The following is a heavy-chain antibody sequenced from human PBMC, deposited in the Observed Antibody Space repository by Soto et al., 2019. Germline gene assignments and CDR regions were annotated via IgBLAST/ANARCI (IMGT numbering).Heavy chain of an antibody. Sequence: SETLSLTCTVSGGSISSSSYYWGWIRQPPGKGLEWIGSIYYSGSTYYNPSLKSRVTISVDTSKNQFSLKLSSVTAADTAAYYCAELRGAYYYYMDVWGKGTTVTVSS. D-gene: IGHD1-26*01. V-gene: IGHV4-39*01. CDR3: AELRGAYYYYMDV. J-gene: IGHJ6*03. CDR2: IYYSGST. CDR1: GGSISSSSYY.